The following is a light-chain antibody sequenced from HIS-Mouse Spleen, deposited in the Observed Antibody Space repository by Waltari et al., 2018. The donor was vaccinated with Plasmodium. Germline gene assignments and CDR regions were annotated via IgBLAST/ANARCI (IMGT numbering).Light chain of an antibody. V-gene: IGLV2-14*03. CDR1: SSDVGGYNY. CDR2: DVS. CDR3: SSYTSSSTLNYV. J-gene: IGLJ1*01. Sequence: QSALTQPASVSGSPGQSITISCTGTSSDVGGYNYVSWYHQHPGKAPKLMSYDVSNRPSGVSNRFSGSKSGNTASLTISGLQAEDEADYYCSSYTSSSTLNYVFGTGTKVTVL.